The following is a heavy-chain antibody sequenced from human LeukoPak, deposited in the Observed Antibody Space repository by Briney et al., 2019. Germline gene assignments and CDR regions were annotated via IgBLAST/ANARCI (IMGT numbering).Heavy chain of an antibody. CDR3: ARDEFGDFQGFDY. J-gene: IGHJ4*02. Sequence: PSETLSLTCSASGASINSYYWNWIRQSPGKGLEWLGNIHYGGTTNYNPSLKSRVTLSLDSSKSQFALKVTSVTAADTAVYYCARDEFGDFQGFDYWGQGTRVTVSS. D-gene: IGHD4-17*01. CDR1: GASINSYY. V-gene: IGHV4-59*13. CDR2: IHYGGTT.